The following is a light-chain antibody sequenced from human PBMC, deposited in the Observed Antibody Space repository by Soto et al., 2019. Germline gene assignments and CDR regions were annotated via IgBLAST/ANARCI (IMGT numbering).Light chain of an antibody. J-gene: IGLJ3*02. CDR1: ALPKQY. V-gene: IGLV3-25*03. CDR3: QSADSSDIWV. Sequence: SYELTQPPSVSVSPGQTARITCSGDALPKQYAYWYQQKPGQAPVMVIYKDSERPSGIPERFSGSSSGTTVTLTISGVQAEDEADYYCQSADSSDIWVFGGGTKLTVL. CDR2: KDS.